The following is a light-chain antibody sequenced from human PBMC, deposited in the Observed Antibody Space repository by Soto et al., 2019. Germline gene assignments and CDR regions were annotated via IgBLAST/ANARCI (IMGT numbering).Light chain of an antibody. Sequence: EGVLTQSPAPLSVSPRQRVSLSFRASQSVSTTVAWYQQKPGQAPRLLIYGASSRATGIPDRFSGSGSGTDFTLTISRLEPEDFAVYYCQQYGSSPLTFGGGTKVDIK. CDR2: GAS. V-gene: IGKV3-20*01. CDR3: QQYGSSPLT. CDR1: QSVSTT. J-gene: IGKJ4*01.